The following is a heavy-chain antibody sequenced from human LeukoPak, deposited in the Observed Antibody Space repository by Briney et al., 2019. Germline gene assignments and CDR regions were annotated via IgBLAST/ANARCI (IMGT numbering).Heavy chain of an antibody. D-gene: IGHD2-2*01. CDR2: VIPKGGGT. V-gene: IGHV1-2*02. CDR3: ARVPRPRDPTSSAAHQPFDY. Sequence: ASVKVSCKASGYTFTDYLIHWVRQAPGQGPEWMGWVIPKGGGTKYAQKFQDRVTMTRDTSINTAYMELSGLRPDDTAVYYCARVPRPRDPTSSAAHQPFDYWGQGTLVIVSS. J-gene: IGHJ4*02. CDR1: GYTFTDYL.